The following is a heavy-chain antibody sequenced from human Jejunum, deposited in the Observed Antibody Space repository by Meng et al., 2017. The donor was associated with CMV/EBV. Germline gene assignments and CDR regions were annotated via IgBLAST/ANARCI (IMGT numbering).Heavy chain of an antibody. CDR1: GFTFDDYY. Sequence: QVHLGGSGGALVTPGGPLRLSWAPSGFTFDDYYMNWIRQAPGKVLEWVSSVSSVSSYTNYADSVKGRFTISRDNAKNSLYLQMNSLRAEDTAVYYCARDRYCTNGVCYTHFDSWGQGTLVTVSS. D-gene: IGHD2-8*01. CDR2: VSSVSSYT. J-gene: IGHJ4*02. V-gene: IGHV3-11*06. CDR3: ARDRYCTNGVCYTHFDS.